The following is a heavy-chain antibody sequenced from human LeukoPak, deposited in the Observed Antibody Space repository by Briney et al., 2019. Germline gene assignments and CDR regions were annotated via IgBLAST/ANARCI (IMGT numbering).Heavy chain of an antibody. CDR2: IYTSGGT. CDR3: ARGYCSGGSCYSSYYYSYMDV. D-gene: IGHD2-15*01. Sequence: SETLSLTCTVSGGSISSYYWSWIRQPAGKGLEWIGRIYTSGGTNYNPSLKSRVTMSVDTSKNQFSLKLSSVTAADTAVYYCARGYCSGGSCYSSYYYSYMDVWGKGTTVTVSS. CDR1: GGSISSYY. V-gene: IGHV4-4*07. J-gene: IGHJ6*03.